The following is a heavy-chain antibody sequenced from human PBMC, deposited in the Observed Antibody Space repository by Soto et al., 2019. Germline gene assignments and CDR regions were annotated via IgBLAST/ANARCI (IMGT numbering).Heavy chain of an antibody. V-gene: IGHV1-69*13. CDR3: AREGSGYNF. Sequence: ASVKVSCKASGGSFSNLGISWVRQAPGQGLEWMGGIVPVFGRPNYAQRFRGRLTITADESTSTGYMELISLRSDDTAVYYCAREGSGYNFWGQGTQVTVSS. CDR2: IVPVFGRP. J-gene: IGHJ4*02. D-gene: IGHD5-12*01. CDR1: GGSFSNLG.